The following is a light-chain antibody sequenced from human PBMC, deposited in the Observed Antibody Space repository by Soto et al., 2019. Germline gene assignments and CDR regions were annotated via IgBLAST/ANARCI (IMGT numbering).Light chain of an antibody. Sequence: DIQMTQSPSTLSASVGDRVTITCRASQSISSWLAWYQQKPGKAPKLLIYKASSLESGVPSRFSGSGSGTEFTLTISSLQPDDFAPYYCQQYNSYSPEAFGGGPKVEIK. CDR3: QQYNSYSPEA. CDR1: QSISSW. CDR2: KAS. V-gene: IGKV1-5*03. J-gene: IGKJ4*01.